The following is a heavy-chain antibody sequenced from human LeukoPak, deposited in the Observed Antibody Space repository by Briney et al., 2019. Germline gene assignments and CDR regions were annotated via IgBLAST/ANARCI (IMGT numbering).Heavy chain of an antibody. V-gene: IGHV4-34*01. Sequence: SETLSLTCAVYGGSFSGYYWSWIRQPPGKGLEWIGEINHSGSTNYNPSLKSRVTISVDTSKNQFSLKLSSVTAADTAVYYCAREKVGATTRFDAFDIWGQGSLVAVSS. CDR3: AREKVGATTRFDAFDI. D-gene: IGHD1-26*01. CDR2: INHSGST. CDR1: GGSFSGYY. J-gene: IGHJ3*02.